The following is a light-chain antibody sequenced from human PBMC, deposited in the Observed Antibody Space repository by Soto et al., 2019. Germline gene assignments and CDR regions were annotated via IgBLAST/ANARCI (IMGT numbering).Light chain of an antibody. CDR3: QQYGNSPPWS. Sequence: EIVLTQSPGTLSLSPGERATLSCRASQSISSSHLAWYQQIDGQAPRLLLYGASSRANGTPDRFSGSGSGTDFSLTISRLEPEYLAVYYCQQYGNSPPWSFGQGTKVDIK. CDR2: GAS. V-gene: IGKV3-20*01. J-gene: IGKJ1*01. CDR1: QSISSSH.